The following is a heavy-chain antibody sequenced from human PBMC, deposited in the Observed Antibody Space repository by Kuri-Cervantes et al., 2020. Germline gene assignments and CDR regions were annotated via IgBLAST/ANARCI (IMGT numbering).Heavy chain of an antibody. J-gene: IGHJ4*02. CDR2: IKQDGSEK. V-gene: IGHV3-7*01. D-gene: IGHD3-22*01. CDR1: GFTFSSYW. Sequence: GESLKISCAASGFTFSSYWMSWVRQAPGKGLEWVANIKQDGSEKYYVDSVKGRFTISRDNAKNSLYLQMNSLRAEDTAVYYCAKGSTYYYDSSGYLGYWGQGTLVTVSS. CDR3: AKGSTYYYDSSGYLGY.